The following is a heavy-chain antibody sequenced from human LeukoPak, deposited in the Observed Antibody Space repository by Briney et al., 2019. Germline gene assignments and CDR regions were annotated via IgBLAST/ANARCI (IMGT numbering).Heavy chain of an antibody. CDR2: IKTKANNYAT. CDR1: EFTFSGST. Sequence: GGSLKLSCAASEFTFSGSTMHWVRQASGKGLEWVGHIKTKANNYATAYAASVKGRFTISRDDSKNTAYLQMNSLKSEDTAVYYCTRRIPEGEEGAMDWGQGTLVTVSS. D-gene: IGHD1-14*01. V-gene: IGHV3-73*01. J-gene: IGHJ4*02. CDR3: TRRIPEGEEGAMD.